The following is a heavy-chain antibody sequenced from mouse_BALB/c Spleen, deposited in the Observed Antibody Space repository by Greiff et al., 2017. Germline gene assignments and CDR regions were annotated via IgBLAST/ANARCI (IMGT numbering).Heavy chain of an antibody. CDR3: ARDYRYDEEYAMDY. CDR2: INPSSGYT. V-gene: IGHV1-4*02. J-gene: IGHJ4*01. D-gene: IGHD2-14*01. Sequence: VKLMESAAELARPGASVKMSCKASGYTFTSYTMHWVKQRPGQGLEWIGYINPSSGYTEYNQKFKDKTTLTADKSSSTAYMQLSSLTSEDSAVYYCARDYRYDEEYAMDYWGQGTSVTVSS. CDR1: GYTFTSYT.